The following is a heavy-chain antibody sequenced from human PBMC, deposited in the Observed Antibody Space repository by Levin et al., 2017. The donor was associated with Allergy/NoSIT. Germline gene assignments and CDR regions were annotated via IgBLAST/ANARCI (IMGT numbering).Heavy chain of an antibody. J-gene: IGHJ5*02. V-gene: IGHV3-21*01. CDR2: ISSSSSYI. CDR1: GFTFSSYS. CDR3: ARQSPETGFDP. D-gene: IGHD1-14*01. Sequence: PGGSLRLSCAASGFTFSSYSMNWVRQAPGKGLEWVSSISSSSSYIYYADSVKGRFTISRDNAKNSLYLQMNGLRAEDTAVYYCARQSPETGFDPWGQGTLVTVSS.